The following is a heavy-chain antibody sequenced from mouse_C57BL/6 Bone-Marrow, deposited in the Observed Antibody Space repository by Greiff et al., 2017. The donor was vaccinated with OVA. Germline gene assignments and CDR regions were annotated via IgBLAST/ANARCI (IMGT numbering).Heavy chain of an antibody. CDR2: IYPGGGYT. CDR1: GYTFTNYW. J-gene: IGHJ2*01. D-gene: IGHD1-1*01. Sequence: VQLQQSGAELVRPGTSVKMSCKASGYTFTNYWIGWAKQRPGHGLEWIGDIYPGGGYTNYNEKFKGKATLTADKSSSTAYMQFSSLTSKDSAIYYCARYDYYGSSPFGYWGQGTTLTVSS. CDR3: ARYDYYGSSPFGY. V-gene: IGHV1-63*01.